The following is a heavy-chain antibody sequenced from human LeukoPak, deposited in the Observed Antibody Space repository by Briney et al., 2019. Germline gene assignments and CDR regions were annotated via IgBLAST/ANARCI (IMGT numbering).Heavy chain of an antibody. CDR3: ARVPANYDFWSGYSYYYYYGMDV. CDR2: IYYSGST. Sequence: SETLSLTCTVSGGSISSYYWSWIRQPPGKGLEWIGYIYYSGSTNYNPSLESRVTISVDTSKNQFSLKLSSVTAADTAVYYCARVPANYDFWSGYSYYYYYGMDVWGQGTTVTVSS. V-gene: IGHV4-59*01. J-gene: IGHJ6*02. CDR1: GGSISSYY. D-gene: IGHD3-3*01.